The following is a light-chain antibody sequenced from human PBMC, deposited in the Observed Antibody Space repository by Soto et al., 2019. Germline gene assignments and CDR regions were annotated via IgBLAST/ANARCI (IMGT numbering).Light chain of an antibody. CDR3: HQYGTSTWT. J-gene: IGKJ1*01. Sequence: EIVLTQSPGTLSLSPGERATLSCRASQSVTYSFLAWYQQKPGQAPRLLIYGASSRATGIPDRFCGSGSGTDFTLTISRLEPEDFAVYYCHQYGTSTWTFGQGTKVEIK. V-gene: IGKV3-20*01. CDR2: GAS. CDR1: QSVTYSF.